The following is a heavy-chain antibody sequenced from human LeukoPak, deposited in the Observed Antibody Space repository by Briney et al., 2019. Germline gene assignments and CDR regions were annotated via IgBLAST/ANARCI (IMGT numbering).Heavy chain of an antibody. J-gene: IGHJ4*02. CDR3: ARVSASYRFIDD. D-gene: IGHD3-16*01. CDR2: DHHQGST. CDR1: GGSITRTYY. Sequence: SETLSLTCGVSGGSITRTYYWTWLRPPPRKGLEWMGEDHHQGSTNYNPTLRRRVAIPVDMYNNHLSLQLTSVTAADTAVYYCARVSASYRFIDDSGQGTLVTVSS. V-gene: IGHV4-4*02.